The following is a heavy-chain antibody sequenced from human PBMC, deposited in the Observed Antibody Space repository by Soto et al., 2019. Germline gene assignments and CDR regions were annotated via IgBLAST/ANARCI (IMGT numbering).Heavy chain of an antibody. CDR1: GFTFSSYG. D-gene: IGHD5-12*01. CDR2: ISYDGSNK. J-gene: IGHJ6*02. V-gene: IGHV3-30*18. CDR3: AKESRGYSGYDIVEVVYYYYYGMDV. Sequence: GGSLRLSCAASGFTFSSYGMHWVRQAPGKGLEWVAVISYDGSNKYYADSVKGRFTISRDNSKNTLYLQMNSLRAEDTAVYYCAKESRGYSGYDIVEVVYYYYYGMDVWGQGTTVTVSS.